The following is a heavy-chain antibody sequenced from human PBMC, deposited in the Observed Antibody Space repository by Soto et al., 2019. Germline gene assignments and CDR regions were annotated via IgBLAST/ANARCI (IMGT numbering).Heavy chain of an antibody. CDR3: AHRGQWPRAGGFDS. V-gene: IGHV2-5*02. CDR1: GFSLSASGVG. J-gene: IGHJ4*02. Sequence: QITLKESGPTLVKPTQTLTLTCTFSGFSLSASGVGVGWIRQPPGKALEWLALIYWDDDQRYSPSLRSRLTITKDTSKNQVVLTMTYVDPVDTGTYYCAHRGQWPRAGGFDSWGQGTLVTVSS. CDR2: IYWDDDQ. D-gene: IGHD6-19*01.